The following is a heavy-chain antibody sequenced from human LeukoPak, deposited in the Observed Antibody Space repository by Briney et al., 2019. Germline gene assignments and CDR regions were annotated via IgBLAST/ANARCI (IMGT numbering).Heavy chain of an antibody. V-gene: IGHV4-4*07. Sequence: SETLSLTCTVSGGSISSYYWTWIRQPAGKGLEWIGRFYSTGSTNYNPSLKSRVAMSVDTSKNQFSLKLSSVTAADTAVYYCARDQYCWSLDHWRQGTLVSVPS. J-gene: IGHJ4*02. CDR1: GGSISSYY. CDR2: FYSTGST. CDR3: ARDQYCWSLDH. D-gene: IGHD2/OR15-2a*01.